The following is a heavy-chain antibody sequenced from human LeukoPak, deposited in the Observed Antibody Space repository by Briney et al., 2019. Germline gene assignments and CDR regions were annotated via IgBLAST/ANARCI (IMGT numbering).Heavy chain of an antibody. D-gene: IGHD1-26*01. CDR1: GGSISSSSYY. CDR2: IYYSGST. CDR3: ARDNRGSYSGFDY. J-gene: IGHJ4*02. Sequence: SETLSLTCTVSGGSISSSSYYWGWIRQPPGKGLEWIGSIYYSGSTYYNPSLKSRVTISVDTSKNQFSLKLSSVTAADTAVYYCARDNRGSYSGFDYWGQGTLVTVSS. V-gene: IGHV4-39*07.